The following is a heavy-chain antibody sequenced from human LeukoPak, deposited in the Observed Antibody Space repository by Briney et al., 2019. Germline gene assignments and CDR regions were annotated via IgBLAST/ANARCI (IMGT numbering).Heavy chain of an antibody. V-gene: IGHV3-23*01. J-gene: IGHJ4*02. CDR2: ISGSGGST. Sequence: GGSLRLSCAASGFTFSSYAMSWVRQAPGKGLEWVSVISGSGGSTYYADSVKGRFTISRDNSKNTLYLQMNSLRDEDTAVYYCAKSHCGSFSCSRAEFWGQGTLVTVSS. CDR3: AKSHCGSFSCSRAEF. D-gene: IGHD2-2*01. CDR1: GFTFSSYA.